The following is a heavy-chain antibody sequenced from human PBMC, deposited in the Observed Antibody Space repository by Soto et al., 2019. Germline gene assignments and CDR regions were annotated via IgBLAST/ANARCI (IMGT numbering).Heavy chain of an antibody. CDR1: GFTFSSYA. CDR3: ARSNIAARPGGSHFDY. Sequence: PGGSLRLSCAASGFTFSSYAMHWVRQAPGKGLEWVAVISYDGSNKYYADSVKGRFTISRDNSKNTLYLQMNSLRAEDTAVYYWARSNIAARPGGSHFDYWGQGTLVTVSS. D-gene: IGHD6-6*01. J-gene: IGHJ4*02. V-gene: IGHV3-30-3*01. CDR2: ISYDGSNK.